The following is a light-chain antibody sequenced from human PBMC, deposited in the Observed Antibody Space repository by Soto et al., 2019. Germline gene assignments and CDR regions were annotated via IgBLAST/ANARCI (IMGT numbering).Light chain of an antibody. V-gene: IGKV3-15*01. CDR1: QSVSSY. CDR3: QHYNNWPPT. Sequence: EIVFPQFSSPLSLSPGGRATPFCRASQSVSSYLAWYQQKPGQAPRLLIYDASNRATGIPARFSGSGSGTEFTLTISSLQSEDFAVYYCQHYNNWPPTFGPGTKVDIK. CDR2: DAS. J-gene: IGKJ3*01.